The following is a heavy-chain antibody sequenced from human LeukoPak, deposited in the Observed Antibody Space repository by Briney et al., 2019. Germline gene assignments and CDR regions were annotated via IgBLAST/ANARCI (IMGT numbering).Heavy chain of an antibody. D-gene: IGHD2-21*02. CDR3: AKDRDFYYFDY. V-gene: IGHV3-23*01. CDR2: ISGSGGST. Sequence: GGSLRLSCAASGFTFSSYAMGWVRQAPGKGLEWVSAISGSGGSTYYADSVKGRFTISRDNSKNTLYLQMNCLRAEDTAVYYCAKDRDFYYFDYWGQGTLVTVSS. CDR1: GFTFSSYA. J-gene: IGHJ4*02.